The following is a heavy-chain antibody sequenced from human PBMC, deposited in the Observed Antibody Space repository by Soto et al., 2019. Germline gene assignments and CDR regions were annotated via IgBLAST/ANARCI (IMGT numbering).Heavy chain of an antibody. J-gene: IGHJ4*02. Sequence: PGGSLRLSCAASGFTFSSYEMNWVRQAPGKGLEWVSYISSSGSTIYYADSVKGRFTISRDNAKNSLYLQMNSLRAEDTAVYYCARSSPAAAGPTLFDYWGQGTLVTVPQ. CDR1: GFTFSSYE. CDR3: ARSSPAAAGPTLFDY. V-gene: IGHV3-48*03. CDR2: ISSSGSTI. D-gene: IGHD6-13*01.